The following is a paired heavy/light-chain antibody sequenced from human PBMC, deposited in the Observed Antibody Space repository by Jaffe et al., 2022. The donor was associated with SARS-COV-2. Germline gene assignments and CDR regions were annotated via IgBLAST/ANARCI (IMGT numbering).Light chain of an antibody. CDR2: DTS. Sequence: QAVVTQEPSLTVSPGGTVTLTCGSSTGAVTSGHYPYWFQQKPGQAPRTLIYDTSNKHSWTPARFSGSLLGGKAALTLSGAQPEDEAEYYCLLSYSGARHWVFGGGTKLTVL. CDR3: LLSYSGARHWV. CDR1: TGAVTSGHY. J-gene: IGLJ3*02. V-gene: IGLV7-46*01.
Heavy chain of an antibody. Sequence: QVQLQESGPGLVKPSETLSLTCTVSGGSISSYYWSWIRQPPGKGLEWIGYIYYSGSTNYNPSLKSRVTISVDTSKNQFSLKLSSVTAADTAVYYCAGPSSSSKPYYYGMDVWGQGTTVTVSS. V-gene: IGHV4-59*01. CDR1: GGSISSYY. D-gene: IGHD6-6*01. CDR2: IYYSGST. J-gene: IGHJ6*02. CDR3: AGPSSSSKPYYYGMDV.